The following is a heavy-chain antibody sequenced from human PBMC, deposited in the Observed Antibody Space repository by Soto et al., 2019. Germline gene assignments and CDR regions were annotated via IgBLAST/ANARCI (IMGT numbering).Heavy chain of an antibody. D-gene: IGHD5-18*01. Sequence: QAHLVESGGGVVQPGRSLRLSCAASGFTFTSYGMHWVRQAPGTRLEWVAVISYDGGLQHYADSVKGRFTMSRDNSKNMVLLQMNSLRAEDTAVYYCVSDRGYGHASVPYSWGPGALVSVSS. CDR1: GFTFTSYG. CDR2: ISYDGGLQ. J-gene: IGHJ4*02. V-gene: IGHV3-30*03. CDR3: VSDRGYGHASVPYS.